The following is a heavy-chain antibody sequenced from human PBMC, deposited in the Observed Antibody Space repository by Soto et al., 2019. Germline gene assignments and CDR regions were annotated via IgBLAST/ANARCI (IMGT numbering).Heavy chain of an antibody. J-gene: IGHJ4*02. CDR1: GYTFTSYG. CDR3: ARGRYGDY. V-gene: IGHV1-18*01. CDR2: ISAHNGNT. D-gene: IGHD1-1*01. Sequence: QVHLVQSGAEVKTPGASVKVSCKASGYTFTSYGITWVRQAPGQGLEWMGWISAHNGNTDYAQKLQVIVIVTTDTSTSTAYMELRSLISDDTAVYSCARGRYGDYWGQGALVTVSS.